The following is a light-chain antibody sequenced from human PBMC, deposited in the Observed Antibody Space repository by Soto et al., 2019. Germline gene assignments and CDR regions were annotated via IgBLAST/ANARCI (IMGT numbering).Light chain of an antibody. CDR1: SGDVGGYNY. CDR2: DVT. J-gene: IGLJ1*01. Sequence: QSVLTQPASVSGSPGQSIAISCTGTSGDVGGYNYVSWYQQHPGKAPKLMIYDVTSRPSGVSDRFSGSKSGTTASLTISGLQAEDEADYYCCSYTSSTIYVFGTGTKVTVL. CDR3: CSYTSSTIYV. V-gene: IGLV2-14*03.